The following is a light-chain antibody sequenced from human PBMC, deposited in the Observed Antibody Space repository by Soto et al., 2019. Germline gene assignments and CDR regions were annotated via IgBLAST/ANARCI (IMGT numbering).Light chain of an antibody. CDR2: DVS. V-gene: IGLV2-14*03. Sequence: QSALTQPASVSGSPGQSITIACTGTSSDVGGYNHVSWYQVHPGKAPRLVIYDVSIRPPAVSDRFSGSTSGNTASLTISGLQAADEADYYCSSYTATRTVVFGGGTKLT. CDR3: SSYTATRTVV. CDR1: SSDVGGYNH. J-gene: IGLJ3*02.